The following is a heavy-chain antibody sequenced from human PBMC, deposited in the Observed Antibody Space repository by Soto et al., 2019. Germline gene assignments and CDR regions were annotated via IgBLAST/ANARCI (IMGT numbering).Heavy chain of an antibody. D-gene: IGHD4-17*01. CDR1: GGTFSSYT. Sequence: QVQLVQSGAEVKKPGSSVKVSCKASGGTFSSYTISWVRQAPGQGLEWMGRIIPILGIANYAQKFQGRVTITADKPTSTAYMELSSLGSEYTAVYYCARFPEDYGDYVFGYWGQGTLVTVSS. CDR3: ARFPEDYGDYVFGY. CDR2: IIPILGIA. J-gene: IGHJ4*02. V-gene: IGHV1-69*02.